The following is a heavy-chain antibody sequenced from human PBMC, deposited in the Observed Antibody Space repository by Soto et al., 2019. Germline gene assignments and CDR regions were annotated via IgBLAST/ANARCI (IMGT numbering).Heavy chain of an antibody. Sequence: QVQLQESGPGLVKPSQTLSLTCTVSGGSISSGNYYWSWIRQPPGKGLEWIGFISYGGTTHYSASLRSRVSISVDTSNNQFSLDLSSVTAADTAVYYCATMGTPVTGLYYFDYWGQGTLVTVSS. CDR2: ISYGGTT. J-gene: IGHJ4*02. V-gene: IGHV4-30-4*01. CDR1: GGSISSGNYY. CDR3: ATMGTPVTGLYYFDY. D-gene: IGHD4-17*01.